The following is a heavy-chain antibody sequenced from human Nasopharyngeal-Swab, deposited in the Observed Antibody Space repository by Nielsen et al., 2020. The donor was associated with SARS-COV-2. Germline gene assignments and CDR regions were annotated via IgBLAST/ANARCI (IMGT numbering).Heavy chain of an antibody. CDR3: ARDPGKEMIFGVVNLYFDY. J-gene: IGHJ4*02. CDR1: GGSISSSNW. V-gene: IGHV4-4*02. CDR2: IYHSGST. Sequence: SDTLSLTCAVSGGSISSSNWWSWVRQPPGKGLEWIGEIYHSGSTNYNPSLKSRVTISVDKSKNQFSLKLSSVTAADTAVYYCARDPGKEMIFGVVNLYFDYWGQGTLVTVSS. D-gene: IGHD3-3*01.